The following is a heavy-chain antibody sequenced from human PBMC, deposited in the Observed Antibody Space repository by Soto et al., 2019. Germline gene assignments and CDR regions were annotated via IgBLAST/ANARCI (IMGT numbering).Heavy chain of an antibody. CDR3: AKGDNDYSNYYYYYYMDV. V-gene: IGHV3-43*01. CDR2: ISWDGGST. CDR1: GFTFDDYT. Sequence: GGSLRLSCAASGFTFDDYTMHWVRQAPGKGLEWVSLISWDGGSTYYADSVKGRFTISRDNSKNSLYLQMNSLRTEDTALYYCAKGDNDYSNYYYYYYMDVWGKGTTVTVSS. D-gene: IGHD4-4*01. J-gene: IGHJ6*03.